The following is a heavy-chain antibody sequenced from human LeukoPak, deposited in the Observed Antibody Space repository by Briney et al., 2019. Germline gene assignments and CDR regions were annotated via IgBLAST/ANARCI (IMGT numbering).Heavy chain of an antibody. D-gene: IGHD3-10*01. CDR3: ALLGGKLLWRIDY. CDR1: GFTFSSYW. V-gene: IGHV3-74*01. J-gene: IGHJ4*02. Sequence: GGSLRLSCAASGFTFSSYWMHWVRQAPGKGLVWVSRINSDGSSTSYADSVKGRFTISRDNAKNTLYLFMNNLRAEDTAVYYCALLGGKLLWRIDYWGQGTRVTVSS. CDR2: INSDGSST.